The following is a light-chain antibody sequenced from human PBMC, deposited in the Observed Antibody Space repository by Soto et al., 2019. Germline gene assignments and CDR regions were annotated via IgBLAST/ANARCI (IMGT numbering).Light chain of an antibody. Sequence: EIVLMPAPDALSLSKGERATLSCRASESVTSSHLAWYQQKRGQAPRLLIYGASSRATGIPDRFSGSGSGTDFTLTISRLEPEDFAVYYCQHYGSSRNTFAQGTRLEI. V-gene: IGKV3-20*01. CDR1: ESVTSSH. J-gene: IGKJ5*01. CDR3: QHYGSSRNT. CDR2: GAS.